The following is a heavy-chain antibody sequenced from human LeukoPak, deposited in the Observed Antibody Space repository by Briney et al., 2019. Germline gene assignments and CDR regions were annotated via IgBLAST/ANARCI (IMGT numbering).Heavy chain of an antibody. J-gene: IGHJ4*02. CDR3: AKDQQQDDFWMRVVRGVVGY. CDR2: ISSSSSYI. Sequence: PGGSLRLSCAASGFTFSSYSMNWVRQAPGKGLEWVSSISSSSSYIYYADPVKGRFTISRDNSKNTLYLQMNSLRAEDTAVYYCAKDQQQDDFWMRVVRGVVGYWGQGTLVTVSS. V-gene: IGHV3-21*01. D-gene: IGHD3-10*01. CDR1: GFTFSSYS.